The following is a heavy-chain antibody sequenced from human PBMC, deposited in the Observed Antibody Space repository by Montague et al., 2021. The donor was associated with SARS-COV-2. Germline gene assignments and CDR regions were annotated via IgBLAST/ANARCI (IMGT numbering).Heavy chain of an antibody. CDR1: GGSISSGSYY. CDR2: IYTSGST. V-gene: IGHV4-61*02. D-gene: IGHD3-10*01. J-gene: IGHJ6*02. CDR3: ARVGVGTMVRGVIPAYYYDGRDG. Sequence: TLSLTCTVSGGSISSGSYYWSWIRQPAGKGLEWIGRIYTSGSTNYNPSLKSRVTISVDTSKNQFSLKPSSVTAADTAVYYCARVGVGTMVRGVIPAYYYDGRDGWGQGTTVTVYS.